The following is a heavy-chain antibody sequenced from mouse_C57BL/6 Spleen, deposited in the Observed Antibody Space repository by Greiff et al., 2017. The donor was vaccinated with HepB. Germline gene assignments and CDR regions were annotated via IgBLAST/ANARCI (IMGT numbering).Heavy chain of an antibody. J-gene: IGHJ2*01. D-gene: IGHD3-2*02. V-gene: IGHV5-17*01. CDR3: ARKQDSSGYDYFDY. CDR1: GFTFSDYG. Sequence: EVQLQQSGGGLVKPGGSLKLSCAASGFTFSDYGMHWVRQAPEKGLEWVAYISSGSSTIYYADTVKGRFTISRDNAKNTLFLQMTSLRSEDTAMYYCARKQDSSGYDYFDYWGQGTTLTVSS. CDR2: ISSGSSTI.